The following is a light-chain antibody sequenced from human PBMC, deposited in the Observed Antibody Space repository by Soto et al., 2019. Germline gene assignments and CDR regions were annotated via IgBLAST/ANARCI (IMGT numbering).Light chain of an antibody. CDR1: QSVSSW. V-gene: IGKV1-5*03. CDR2: KAS. J-gene: IGKJ4*01. Sequence: DIQMTQSPSTLSASVGDRVTITCRASQSVSSWLAWYQQKPGKAPKLLIYKASNLESGVPSRFSGSGSGTEFTLSISSLQPDDFATYYCQQYSDYSLTFGGGTKVEIK. CDR3: QQYSDYSLT.